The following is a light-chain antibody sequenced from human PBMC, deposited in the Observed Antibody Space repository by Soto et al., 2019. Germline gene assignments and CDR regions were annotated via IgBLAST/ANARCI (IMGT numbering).Light chain of an antibody. CDR1: QSIYNY. CDR2: AAS. J-gene: IGKJ1*01. Sequence: DIQMTQSPSPLSASIGDRVTITCRAGQSIYNYLNWYQQRPGKAPKLLIYAASSLQSGVPSRFSGSGSGTEFTLTINSLQREDFAIYYCQQTYSSTWTFGQGTKVHIK. V-gene: IGKV1-39*01. CDR3: QQTYSSTWT.